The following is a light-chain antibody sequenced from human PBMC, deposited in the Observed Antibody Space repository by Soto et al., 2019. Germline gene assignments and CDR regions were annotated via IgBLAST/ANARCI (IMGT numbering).Light chain of an antibody. CDR3: ASYAGTKLFV. V-gene: IGLV2-8*01. Sequence: QSALTQPASVSGSPGQSITISCTGTSRDVGGHDYVSWYQQHPGKAPKLVIYEVTKRPSGVPDRFSGSKSGSTASLTVSGLQADDEAEYYCASYAGTKLFVFGSGTKLTVL. CDR2: EVT. J-gene: IGLJ1*01. CDR1: SRDVGGHDY.